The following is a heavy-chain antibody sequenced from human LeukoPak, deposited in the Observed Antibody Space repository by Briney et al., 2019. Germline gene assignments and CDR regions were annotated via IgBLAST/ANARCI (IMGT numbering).Heavy chain of an antibody. J-gene: IGHJ4*02. CDR3: ARARVGASSFDY. D-gene: IGHD1-26*01. CDR1: GGSISSYY. Sequence: PSETLSLTCTVSGGSISSYYWSWIRQPPGKGLEWIGYIYHSGSTNYNPSLKSRVTISVDTSKNQFSLKLSSVTAADTAVYYCARARVGASSFDYWGQGTLVTVSS. CDR2: IYHSGST. V-gene: IGHV4-59*01.